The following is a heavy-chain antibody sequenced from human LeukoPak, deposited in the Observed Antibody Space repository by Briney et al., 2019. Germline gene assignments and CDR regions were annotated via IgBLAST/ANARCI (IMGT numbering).Heavy chain of an antibody. J-gene: IGHJ4*02. CDR1: GGSISSGNDY. V-gene: IGHV4-61*02. Sequence: PSETLSLTCTVSGGSISSGNDYWSWIRQPVGKGLEWVGLIYISGRTNYNPSLKSRLTISMDTSKNQFSLKLTSVTAADTAVYYCARDFGLWGQGTLVTVSP. CDR2: IYISGRT. CDR3: ARDFGL. D-gene: IGHD3-3*01.